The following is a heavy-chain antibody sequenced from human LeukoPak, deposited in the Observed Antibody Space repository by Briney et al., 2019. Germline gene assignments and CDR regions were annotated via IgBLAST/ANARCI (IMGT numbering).Heavy chain of an antibody. CDR1: GFTFSSYC. D-gene: IGHD3-22*01. V-gene: IGHV3-7*01. J-gene: IGHJ3*02. CDR3: ARDPEDYYDSSGYYDAFDI. Sequence: GGSLRLSCAASGFTFSSYCMSWVRQAPGKGLEWVANIKQDGSGKYYVDSVKGRFTISRDNAKISLYLQMNSLRAEDTAVYYCARDPEDYYDSSGYYDAFDIWGQGTMVTVSS. CDR2: IKQDGSGK.